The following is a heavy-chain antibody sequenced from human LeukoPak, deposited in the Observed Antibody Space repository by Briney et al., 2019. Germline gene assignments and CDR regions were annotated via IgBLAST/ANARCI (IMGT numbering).Heavy chain of an antibody. CDR3: ARPGYSGYDYYFDY. J-gene: IGHJ4*02. Sequence: GGSLRLSCAASGFTFSDYYMSWIRQAPGKGLECVSYISSSGSTIDYADSVKGRFTISRDSAKNSLYLQMNSLRAEDTAVYYCARPGYSGYDYYFDYWGQGTLVTVSS. V-gene: IGHV3-11*01. CDR2: ISSSGSTI. D-gene: IGHD5-12*01. CDR1: GFTFSDYY.